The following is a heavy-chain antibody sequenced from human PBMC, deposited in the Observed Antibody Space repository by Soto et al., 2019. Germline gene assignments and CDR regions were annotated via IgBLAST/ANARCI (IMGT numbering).Heavy chain of an antibody. CDR2: ISYDGSNK. Sequence: PGGSLRLSCAGSGFTLSSYGMHWVRQAPGKGLQWVAVISYDGSNKYYADSVKGRFTISRDNSKNTLYLQMSGLRSEDTAVYYCARAARVIITSQNKGMDVWGQGTRVTVSS. CDR3: ARAARVIITSQNKGMDV. V-gene: IGHV3-30*03. CDR1: GFTLSSYG. D-gene: IGHD3-9*01. J-gene: IGHJ6*02.